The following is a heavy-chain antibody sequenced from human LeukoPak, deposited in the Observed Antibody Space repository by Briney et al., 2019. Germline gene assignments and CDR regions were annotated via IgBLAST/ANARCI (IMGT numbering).Heavy chain of an antibody. CDR1: GFTVGSNY. CDR3: ANSVAVAGKYDY. V-gene: IGHV3-53*01. D-gene: IGHD6-19*01. CDR2: IYSGGST. J-gene: IGHJ4*02. Sequence: GGSLRLSCAASGFTVGSNYMSWVRQAPGKGLEWVSVIYSGGSTYYADSVKGRFTISRDNSKNTLYLQMNSLRAEDTAVYYCANSVAVAGKYDYWGQGTLVTVSS.